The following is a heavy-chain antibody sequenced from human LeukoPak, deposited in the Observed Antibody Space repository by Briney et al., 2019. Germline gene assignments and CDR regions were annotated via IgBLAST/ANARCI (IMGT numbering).Heavy chain of an antibody. CDR2: IRGSGGGT. V-gene: IGHV3-23*01. CDR3: VKARMPHCGTDCLES. Sequence: QTGGSLRLSCAASGFTFSNYGMSWVRQAPGKGLEWVSVIRGSGGGTYYADSVKGRFTISRDNSKNTVYLQMTSLRAEDTAVYYCVKARMPHCGTDCLESWGQGTLVTVSS. CDR1: GFTFSNYG. J-gene: IGHJ4*02. D-gene: IGHD2-21*02.